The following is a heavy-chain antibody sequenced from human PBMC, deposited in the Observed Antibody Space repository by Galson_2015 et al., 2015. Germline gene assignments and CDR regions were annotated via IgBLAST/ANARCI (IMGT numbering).Heavy chain of an antibody. CDR3: ASPPPAVVAGFDP. V-gene: IGHV3-30-3*01. D-gene: IGHD2-15*01. Sequence: SLRLSCAASGFTFSSYAMHWVRQAPGKGLEWVAVISYDGSNKYYADSVKGRFTISRDNSKNTLYLQMNSLRAEDTAVYYCASPPPAVVAGFDPWGQGTLVTVSS. J-gene: IGHJ5*02. CDR2: ISYDGSNK. CDR1: GFTFSSYA.